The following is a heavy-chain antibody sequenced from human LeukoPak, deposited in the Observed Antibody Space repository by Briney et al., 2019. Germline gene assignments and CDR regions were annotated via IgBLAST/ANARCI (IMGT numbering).Heavy chain of an antibody. Sequence: GGSLSLSCAASGFPFSSYWMHWVRQAPGKGLVWVSRIKSDGSTNYADSVKGRFTISRDNAKNTVSLQMNSLRAEDTGVYYCARAPSEIGGYYPEYFRQWGQGTLVTVSS. J-gene: IGHJ1*01. CDR3: ARAPSEIGGYYPEYFRQ. CDR2: IKSDGST. CDR1: GFPFSSYW. V-gene: IGHV3-74*01. D-gene: IGHD3-22*01.